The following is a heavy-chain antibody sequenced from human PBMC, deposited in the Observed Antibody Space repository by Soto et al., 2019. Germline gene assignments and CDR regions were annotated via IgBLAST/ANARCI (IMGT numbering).Heavy chain of an antibody. CDR1: SGSIGTYF. V-gene: IGHV4-59*01. J-gene: IGHJ3*02. D-gene: IGHD1-26*01. CDR2: IYYSGTT. Sequence: QVQLRESGPGLVKPSETLSLTCTVSSGSIGTYFWRWIRQPPGKGLEWIGYIYYSGTTNDNPSLKSLVTLFLDTSKNQFSLRLSSVTAADTAVYYCARGRGGTYDAFDIWGQGTLVTVSS. CDR3: ARGRGGTYDAFDI.